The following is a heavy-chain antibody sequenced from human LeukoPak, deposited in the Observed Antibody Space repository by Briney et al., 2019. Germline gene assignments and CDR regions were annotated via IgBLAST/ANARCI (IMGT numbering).Heavy chain of an antibody. CDR3: ARDSRGYSYSRDFDY. Sequence: GGSLRLSCAASGFTFSSYSMNWVRQAPGKGLEWVSSISSSSSYIYYADSVEGRFTISRDNAKNSLYLQMNSLRAEDTAVYYCARDSRGYSYSRDFDYWGQGTLVTVSS. CDR2: ISSSSSYI. CDR1: GFTFSSYS. D-gene: IGHD5-18*01. V-gene: IGHV3-21*04. J-gene: IGHJ4*02.